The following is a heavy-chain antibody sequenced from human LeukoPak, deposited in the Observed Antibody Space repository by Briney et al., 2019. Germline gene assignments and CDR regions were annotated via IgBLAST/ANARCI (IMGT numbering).Heavy chain of an antibody. D-gene: IGHD4-17*01. CDR2: IIPIFGTA. J-gene: IGHJ4*02. V-gene: IGHV1-69*13. CDR3: AREGRDYGDYVGYFDY. CDR1: GGTFSSYA. Sequence: GASVKVSCKATGGTFSSYAISWVRQAPGQGLEWMGGIIPIFGTANYAQKFQGRVTITADESASTAYMELSSLRSEDTAVYYCAREGRDYGDYVGYFDYWGQETLVTVSS.